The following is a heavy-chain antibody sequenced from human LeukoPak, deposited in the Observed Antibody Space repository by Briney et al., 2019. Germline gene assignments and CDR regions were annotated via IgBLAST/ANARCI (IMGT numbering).Heavy chain of an antibody. CDR3: ARHGDIVVVPAANWFDP. D-gene: IGHD2-2*01. Sequence: SETLSLTCTVSGGSISSSSYYWGWIRQPPGKGLEWIGSIYYSGSTYYNPSLKSRVTISVDTSKNQFSLKLSSVTAADTAVYYCARHGDIVVVPAANWFDPWGQGTLVTVSS. V-gene: IGHV4-39*01. CDR2: IYYSGST. J-gene: IGHJ5*02. CDR1: GGSISSSSYY.